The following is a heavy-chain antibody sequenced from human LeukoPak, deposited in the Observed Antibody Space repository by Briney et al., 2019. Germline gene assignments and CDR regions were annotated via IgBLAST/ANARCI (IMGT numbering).Heavy chain of an antibody. J-gene: IGHJ4*02. CDR1: GFTFSSYA. Sequence: GGSLRLSCAASGFTFSSYAMSWVRQAPGKGLEWVSAISGSGGSTYYADSVKGRFTISRDNSKNTLYLQMNSLRAEDTAVYYCAPSEYYYDSSGYYGPFDYWGQGTLVTVSS. D-gene: IGHD3-22*01. V-gene: IGHV3-23*01. CDR3: APSEYYYDSSGYYGPFDY. CDR2: ISGSGGST.